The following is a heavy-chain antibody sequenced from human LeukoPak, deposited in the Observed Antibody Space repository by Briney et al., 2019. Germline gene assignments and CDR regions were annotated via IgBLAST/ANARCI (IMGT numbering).Heavy chain of an antibody. J-gene: IGHJ4*02. CDR3: ARAGVWGIAAAGTDFDY. CDR2: INHSGST. Sequence: PSETLSLTCAVYGGSFSGYYWSWIRQPPGKGQEWIGEINHSGSTNYNPSLKSRVTISVDTSKNQFSLKLSSVTAADTAVYYCARAGVWGIAAAGTDFDYWGQGTLVTVSS. D-gene: IGHD6-13*01. CDR1: GGSFSGYY. V-gene: IGHV4-34*01.